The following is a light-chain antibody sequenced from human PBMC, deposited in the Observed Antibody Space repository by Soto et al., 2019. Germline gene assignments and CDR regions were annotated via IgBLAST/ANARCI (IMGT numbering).Light chain of an antibody. CDR1: QGISSY. V-gene: IGKV1-8*01. CDR3: QQYYSYPWT. Sequence: AIRMTQSPSSLSASTGDRVTITCRASQGISSYLAWYQQKPGKAPKLLIYAASTLQSGVPSRFSGSGSGTDFTLTISCLHSEDFATYYYQQYYSYPWTFGQGTKVEIK. J-gene: IGKJ1*01. CDR2: AAS.